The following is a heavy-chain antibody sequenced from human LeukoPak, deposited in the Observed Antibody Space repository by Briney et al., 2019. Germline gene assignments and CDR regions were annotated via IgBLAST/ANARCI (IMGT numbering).Heavy chain of an antibody. Sequence: PGGSLRLSCAASGFTVSSNYMSWVRQAPGKGLEWVSVIYSGGSTYYADSVKGRFTISRDNSKNTLYLQMNSLRAEDTAVYYCAIVRCSGGSCYRILFDYWGQGTLVTVSS. CDR3: AIVRCSGGSCYRILFDY. V-gene: IGHV3-53*01. CDR1: GFTVSSNY. J-gene: IGHJ4*02. CDR2: IYSGGST. D-gene: IGHD2-15*01.